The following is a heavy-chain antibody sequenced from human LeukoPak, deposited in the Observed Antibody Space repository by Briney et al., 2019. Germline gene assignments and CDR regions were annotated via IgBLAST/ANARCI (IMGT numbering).Heavy chain of an antibody. J-gene: IGHJ5*02. CDR3: ARDNSVGETAWWFDP. D-gene: IGHD1-26*01. V-gene: IGHV1-69*06. CDR1: GGTFSSYA. Sequence: SVKVSCKASGGTFSSYAISWVRQAPGQGLEWMGGIIPIFGTANYAQKFQGRVTITADKSTSTAYMELTSLTSDDTAVYYCARDNSVGETAWWFDPWGQGTLVTVSS. CDR2: IIPIFGTA.